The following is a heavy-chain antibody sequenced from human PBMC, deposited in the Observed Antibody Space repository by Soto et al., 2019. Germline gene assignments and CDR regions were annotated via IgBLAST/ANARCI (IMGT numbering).Heavy chain of an antibody. V-gene: IGHV3-23*01. CDR2: ISGSGGST. CDR1: GFTLSSYA. J-gene: IGHJ4*02. Sequence: GGSLRLSCAASGFTLSSYAMSWVRQAPGKGLEWVSDISGSGGSTYDAASVKSRFTISRDNSKNTLYLQMNSLRAEDTAVYYCAKDVTYVDTAMVDFSNFDYWGQGTLVTVSS. CDR3: AKDVTYVDTAMVDFSNFDY. D-gene: IGHD5-18*01.